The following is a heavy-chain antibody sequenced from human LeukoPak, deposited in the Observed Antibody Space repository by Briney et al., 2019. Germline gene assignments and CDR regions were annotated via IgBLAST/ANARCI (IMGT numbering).Heavy chain of an antibody. CDR3: ARVGGYSSGAFDI. CDR2: IYYSGST. D-gene: IGHD5-18*01. Sequence: SETLSLTCTVSGGSISSYYWSWIRQPPGKGLEWIGYIYYSGSTNYNPSLKSRVTISVDTSKNQFSLKLSSVTAADTAVYYCARVGGYSSGAFDIWGQGTTVTVSS. V-gene: IGHV4-59*08. CDR1: GGSISSYY. J-gene: IGHJ3*02.